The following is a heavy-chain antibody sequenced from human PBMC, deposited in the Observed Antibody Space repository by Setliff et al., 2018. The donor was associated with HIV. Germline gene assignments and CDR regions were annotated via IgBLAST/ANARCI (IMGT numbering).Heavy chain of an antibody. J-gene: IGHJ3*02. CDR1: GDSINSGDYY. CDR2: IYHGGST. Sequence: SETLSLTCTVSGDSINSGDYYWSWIRQPPGKGLEWIGYIYHGGSTHYNPSLNSRVAFSVDTSKNQFSLKLHSVTVADTAFYYCARADSSSWFFATFDIWGQGTMVTVSS. CDR3: ARADSSSWFFATFDI. D-gene: IGHD6-13*01. V-gene: IGHV4-30-4*01.